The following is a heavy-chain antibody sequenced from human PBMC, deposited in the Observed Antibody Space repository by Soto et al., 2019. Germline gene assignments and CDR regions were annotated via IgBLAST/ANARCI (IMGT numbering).Heavy chain of an antibody. CDR1: GDSISSRNW. D-gene: IGHD3-10*01. J-gene: IGHJ5*02. Sequence: QVQLQESGPGLVKPSGTLSLTCAVSGDSISSRNWWSWVRQPPGKGLEWIGEIYYSGSTNYNPSLKSRVTISMDNSKNQFSLNLYSVTAADTAVYYCATRYDSEIPWGQVTLVTVSS. CDR2: IYYSGST. CDR3: ATRYDSEIP. V-gene: IGHV4-4*02.